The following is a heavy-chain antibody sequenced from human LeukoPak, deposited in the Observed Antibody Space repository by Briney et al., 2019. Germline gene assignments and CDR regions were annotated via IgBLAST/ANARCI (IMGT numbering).Heavy chain of an antibody. J-gene: IGHJ4*02. Sequence: GGSLRLSCAASGFTFSSYAMSWVRQAPGKGLECVGRIRDKANIYTTEYAASVKGRFTISRDDSKNSLYLQMTGLKIEDTAVYYCARVSKVGTHYFFDYWGQGTLVTVSS. CDR2: IRDKANIYTT. V-gene: IGHV3-72*01. CDR3: ARVSKVGTHYFFDY. CDR1: GFTFSSYA. D-gene: IGHD4-23*01.